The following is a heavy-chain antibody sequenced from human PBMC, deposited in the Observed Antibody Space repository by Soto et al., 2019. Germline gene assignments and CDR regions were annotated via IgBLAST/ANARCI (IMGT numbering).Heavy chain of an antibody. CDR1: GGSISSYY. CDR2: IYTSGST. D-gene: IGHD1-7*01. Sequence: PSETLSLTCTVSGGSISSYYWIWIRRPAGKGLEWIGRIYTSGSTNYNPSLKSRVTMSVDTSKNQFSLKLSSVTAADTAVYYCARDLGWNYGYWFDPWGQGTLVTVSS. J-gene: IGHJ5*02. CDR3: ARDLGWNYGYWFDP. V-gene: IGHV4-4*07.